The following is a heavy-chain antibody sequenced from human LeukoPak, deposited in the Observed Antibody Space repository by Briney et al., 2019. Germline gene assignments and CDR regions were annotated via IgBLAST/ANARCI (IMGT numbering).Heavy chain of an antibody. CDR3: AKEFSSPIYGMDV. D-gene: IGHD3-10*01. CDR1: GFTFSSYA. CDR2: ISGGSGSHI. V-gene: IGHV3-21*01. J-gene: IGHJ6*02. Sequence: GGSLRRSCAASGFTFSSYAMSWLREAPEKGLEWISSISGGSGSHILYVDSVKGRFTISRDNAKNSLYLQMDSLTAEDTAVYYCAKEFSSPIYGMDVWGQGTTVTVSS.